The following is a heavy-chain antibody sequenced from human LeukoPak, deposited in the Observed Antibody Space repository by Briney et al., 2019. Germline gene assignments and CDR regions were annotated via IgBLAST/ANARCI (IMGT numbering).Heavy chain of an antibody. CDR1: GGPINTDY. J-gene: IGHJ6*03. D-gene: IGHD3-9*01. V-gene: IGHV4-59*01. Sequence: SETLSLTCTVSGGPINTDYWNWIRQPPGKGLEWIGYIYYTGRTNYNPSFKSRLTISIDTSKSQFSLTLTSVTAADTAVYYCARDTLTGSGYMDVWGKGTTVTVSS. CDR3: ARDTLTGSGYMDV. CDR2: IYYTGRT.